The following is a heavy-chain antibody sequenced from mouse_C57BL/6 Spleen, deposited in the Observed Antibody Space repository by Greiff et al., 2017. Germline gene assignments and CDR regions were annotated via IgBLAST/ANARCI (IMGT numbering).Heavy chain of an antibody. Sequence: VQLQQSGAELVRPGTSVKVSCKASGYAFTNYLIEWVKQRPGQGLEWIGVINPGSGGTNYNEKFKGKATLTADKSSSTAYMQLSSLTSEDSAVYVCARGDSNAYWDVDVWGTGTTVTVSS. CDR3: ARGDSNAYWDVDV. CDR2: INPGSGGT. V-gene: IGHV1-54*01. J-gene: IGHJ1*03. CDR1: GYAFTNYL. D-gene: IGHD2-5*01.